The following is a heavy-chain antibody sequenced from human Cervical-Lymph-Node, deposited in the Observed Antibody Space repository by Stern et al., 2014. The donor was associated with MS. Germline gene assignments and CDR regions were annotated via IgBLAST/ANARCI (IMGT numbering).Heavy chain of an antibody. CDR2: VYYIGGT. V-gene: IGHV4-59*01. Sequence: VHLVESGPGLVKPSETLSLTCAVSGGSINGYYWNWIRQSPGKGLEWIGFVYYIGGTNYNPSLESRVTISLDTSKKQSSLKLNSVTAADTAVYYCARALSVTSYFYGMDVWGQGTTVAVSS. D-gene: IGHD4-17*01. J-gene: IGHJ6*02. CDR3: ARALSVTSYFYGMDV. CDR1: GGSINGYY.